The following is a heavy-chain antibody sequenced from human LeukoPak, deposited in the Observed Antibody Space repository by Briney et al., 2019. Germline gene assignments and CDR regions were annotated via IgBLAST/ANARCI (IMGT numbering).Heavy chain of an antibody. Sequence: PGRSLRLSWAASGFTFTSYSMNWVRQAPGKGLEWVSSISSSSSYIYYADSVKGRFTISRDNAKNSLYLQMNSLRAEDTAVYYCARDYYGDYLFDYWGQGTLVTVSS. CDR1: GFTFTSYS. D-gene: IGHD4-17*01. CDR2: ISSSSSYI. J-gene: IGHJ4*02. V-gene: IGHV3-21*01. CDR3: ARDYYGDYLFDY.